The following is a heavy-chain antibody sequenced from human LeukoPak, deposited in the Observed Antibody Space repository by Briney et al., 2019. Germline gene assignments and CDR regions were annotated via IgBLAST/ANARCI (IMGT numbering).Heavy chain of an antibody. V-gene: IGHV3-30-3*01. CDR2: ISYDGSNK. D-gene: IGHD3-9*01. CDR3: ARDPLTLYNYYMDV. CDR1: GFTFSSYA. J-gene: IGHJ6*03. Sequence: GRSLRLSCAASGFTFSSYAMHWVRQAPGKGLEWVAVISYDGSNKYYADSAKGRFTISRDNAKNSLYLQMDSLRAEDTAVYYCARDPLTLYNYYMDVWGKGTTVTVSS.